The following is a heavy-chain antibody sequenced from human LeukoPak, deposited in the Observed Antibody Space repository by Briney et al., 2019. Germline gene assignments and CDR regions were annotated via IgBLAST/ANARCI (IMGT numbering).Heavy chain of an antibody. D-gene: IGHD3/OR15-3a*01. V-gene: IGHV4-34*01. CDR2: INHSGST. J-gene: IGHJ6*04. Sequence: PSETLSLTCAVYGGSFSGYYWSWIRQPPGKGLEWIGEINHSGSTNYNPSLKSRVTISVETSKNQFSLKLSSVPAAATPVYYCARGIFGPFSGGMDVWGKGTTVTVSS. CDR3: ARGIFGPFSGGMDV. CDR1: GGSFSGYY.